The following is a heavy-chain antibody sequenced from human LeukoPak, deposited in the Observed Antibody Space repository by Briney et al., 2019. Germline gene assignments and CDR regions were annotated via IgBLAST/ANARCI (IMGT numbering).Heavy chain of an antibody. CDR3: PRAPPFITVVRGVIIQPAPPDV. V-gene: IGHV4-34*01. Sequence: SQTLSLTCAVYGGSFSGYYWSCVRQPPGNVREWIGEINHSVSTSYNSSLRSRAPISIETSKNQFSRTLGAVTAGAPAVYYCPRAPPFITVVRGVIIQPAPPDVWGQGTTVTVSS. J-gene: IGHJ6*02. CDR2: INHSVST. CDR1: GGSFSGYY. D-gene: IGHD3-10*01.